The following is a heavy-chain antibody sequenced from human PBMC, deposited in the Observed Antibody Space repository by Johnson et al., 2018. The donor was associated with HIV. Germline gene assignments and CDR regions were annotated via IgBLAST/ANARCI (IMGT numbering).Heavy chain of an antibody. J-gene: IGHJ3*02. CDR1: GFTFSNYG. V-gene: IGHV3-30*02. CDR2: IRYDGSNK. CDR3: ARERLRAGAFDI. Sequence: QVQLVESGGGVVQPGGSLRLSCAASGFTFSNYGMHWVRQAPGKGLEWVAFIRYDGSNKYYVDSVKGRFTISRDNAKNSLYLQMNSLRAEDTAVYYCARERLRAGAFDIWGQGTMVTVSS. D-gene: IGHD6-13*01.